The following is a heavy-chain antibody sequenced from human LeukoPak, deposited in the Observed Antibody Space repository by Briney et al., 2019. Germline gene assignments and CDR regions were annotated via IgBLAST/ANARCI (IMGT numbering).Heavy chain of an antibody. J-gene: IGHJ4*02. CDR2: INHSGST. CDR3: ARGGVHDYVWGGYRPRFDY. CDR1: GGSFSGYY. D-gene: IGHD3-16*02. V-gene: IGHV4-34*01. Sequence: PSETLSLTCAVYGGSFSGYYWSWIRQPPGKGLEWIGEINHSGSTNYNPSLKSRVTISVDTSKNQFSLKLSSVTAADTAVYYCARGGVHDYVWGGYRPRFDYWGQGTLVTVSS.